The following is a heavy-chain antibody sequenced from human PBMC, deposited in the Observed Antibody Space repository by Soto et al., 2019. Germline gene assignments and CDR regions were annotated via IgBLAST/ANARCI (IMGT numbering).Heavy chain of an antibody. CDR1: GGSISSYY. Sequence: QVQLQESGPGLVKPSETLSLTCTVSGGSISSYYWSWIRQPAGKGLEWIGRIYTSGSTNYNPSLKSRVTMSVDTSKNQFSLKLSSVTAADTAVYFCARDLGYAGHGDPYGMDVWGQGTTVTVSS. D-gene: IGHD3-10*01. CDR2: IYTSGST. J-gene: IGHJ6*02. V-gene: IGHV4-4*07. CDR3: ARDLGYAGHGDPYGMDV.